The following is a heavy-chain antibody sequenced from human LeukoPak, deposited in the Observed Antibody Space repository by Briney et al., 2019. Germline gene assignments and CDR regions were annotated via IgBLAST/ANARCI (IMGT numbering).Heavy chain of an antibody. CDR1: GFTFSNYA. CDR2: ITGSGGST. CDR3: AKWGDYDVLTGYYVSDY. Sequence: SGGSLRLSCAASGFTFSNYAMSWVRQAPGKGLEWVSAITGSGGSTYYADSVKGRFTISRDNSKNTVFLQMNSLRAEDTAVYYCAKWGDYDVLTGYYVSDYWGQGTLVTVSS. J-gene: IGHJ4*02. D-gene: IGHD3-9*01. V-gene: IGHV3-23*01.